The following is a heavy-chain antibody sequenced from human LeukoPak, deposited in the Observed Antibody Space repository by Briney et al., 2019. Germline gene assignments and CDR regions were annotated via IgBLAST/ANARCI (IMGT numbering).Heavy chain of an antibody. Sequence: GGSLRLSCAASGFTFSSYWMHWVRQSPGKGLVWVSCISGDGSNRRYADSVRGRFTISRDNAKDTLYLQLDSLRVEDTAVYYCTGPGGGGSHMAFDPWGQGTLVTVSS. D-gene: IGHD2-15*01. CDR3: TGPGGGGSHMAFDP. V-gene: IGHV3-74*01. CDR2: ISGDGSNR. J-gene: IGHJ5*02. CDR1: GFTFSSYW.